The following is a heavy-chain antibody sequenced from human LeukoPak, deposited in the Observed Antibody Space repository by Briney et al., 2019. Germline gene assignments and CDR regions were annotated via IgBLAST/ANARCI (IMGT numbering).Heavy chain of an antibody. CDR1: GYSFTDYY. CDR3: ARVLDSPLNWFDP. CDR2: LNPTSGRT. J-gene: IGHJ5*02. Sequence: ASVKVSCKASGYSFTDYYIHWVRQAPGQGLEWVGWLNPTSGRTNYAQKFQDRVTVTRDTSNNTSYMDLSRLTSDDTAVYYCARVLDSPLNWFDPWGQGTLVTVSS. V-gene: IGHV1-2*02. D-gene: IGHD3-22*01.